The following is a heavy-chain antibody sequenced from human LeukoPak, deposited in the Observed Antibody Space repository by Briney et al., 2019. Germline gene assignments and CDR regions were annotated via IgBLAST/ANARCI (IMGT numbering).Heavy chain of an antibody. CDR3: ARVVPVRGVGCYDSSGYYYPKYYFDY. Sequence: SETLSLTCTVSGYSISSGYYWGWIRQPPGKGLEWVGSIYHSGSTYYNPSLKSRVTISVDTSKNQFSLKLSSVTAADTAVYYCARVVPVRGVGCYDSSGYYYPKYYFDYWGQGALITVSS. CDR1: GYSISSGYY. CDR2: IYHSGST. D-gene: IGHD3-22*01. V-gene: IGHV4-38-2*02. J-gene: IGHJ4*02.